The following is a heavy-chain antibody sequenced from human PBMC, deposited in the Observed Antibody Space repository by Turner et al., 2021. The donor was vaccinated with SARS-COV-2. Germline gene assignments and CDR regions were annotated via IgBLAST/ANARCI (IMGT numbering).Heavy chain of an antibody. V-gene: IGHV3-23*01. J-gene: IGHJ2*01. CDR3: AKVGGWELRRKWFFDL. Sequence: EVQLLASGGGLVQPGGSLRLSCAASGFTFSNYALSWVRQAPGKGLEWVSFLNGSGDSTYHADSVKGRFTISRDNSKNTLYLQMNSLRAEDTAVYYCAKVGGWELRRKWFFDLWGRGTLVSVSS. CDR2: LNGSGDST. D-gene: IGHD1-26*01. CDR1: GFTFSNYA.